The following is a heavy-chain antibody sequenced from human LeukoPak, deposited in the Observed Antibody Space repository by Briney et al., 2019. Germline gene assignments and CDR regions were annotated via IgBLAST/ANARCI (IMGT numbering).Heavy chain of an antibody. Sequence: QPGGSLRLSCAASGFTFSSYAMSWVRQAPGKGLEWVSAISCSGGSTYYADSVKGRFTISRDNSKNTLYLQMNSLRAEDTAVYYCAKSDLVVVPAAHDYWGQGTLVTVSS. CDR3: AKSDLVVVPAAHDY. CDR2: ISCSGGST. J-gene: IGHJ4*02. CDR1: GFTFSSYA. V-gene: IGHV3-23*01. D-gene: IGHD2-2*01.